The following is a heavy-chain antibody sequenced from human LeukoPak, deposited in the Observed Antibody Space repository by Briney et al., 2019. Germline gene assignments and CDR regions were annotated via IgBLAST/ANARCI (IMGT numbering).Heavy chain of an antibody. J-gene: IGHJ6*03. CDR1: GGTFSSYA. CDR2: IIPIFGTA. V-gene: IGHV1-69*13. Sequence: SVKVSCXASGGTFSSYAISWVRQAPGQGLVWMGGIIPIFGTANYAQKFQGRVTITADESTSTAYMELSSLRSEDTAVYYCAADGDSSSWPSFFPYYYYYYMDVWGKGTTVTVSS. CDR3: AADGDSSSWPSFFPYYYYYYMDV. D-gene: IGHD6-13*01.